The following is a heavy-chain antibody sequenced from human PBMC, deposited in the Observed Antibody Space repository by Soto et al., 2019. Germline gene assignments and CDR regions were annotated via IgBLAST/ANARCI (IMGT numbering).Heavy chain of an antibody. CDR3: ARLPWADYGGIFDP. J-gene: IGHJ5*02. D-gene: IGHD4-17*01. V-gene: IGHV4-59*01. CDR2: IYYSGST. Sequence: ETLSLTCTVSGGSISSYYWSWIRQPPGKGLEWIGYIYYSGSTNYNPSLKSRVTISVDTSKNQFSLKLSSVTAADTALYYCARLPWADYGGIFDPWGQGTLVTVSS. CDR1: GGSISSYY.